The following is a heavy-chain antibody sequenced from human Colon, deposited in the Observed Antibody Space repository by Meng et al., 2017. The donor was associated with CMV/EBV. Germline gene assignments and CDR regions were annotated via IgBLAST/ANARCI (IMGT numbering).Heavy chain of an antibody. CDR2: IYNSGGA. J-gene: IGHJ4*02. CDR3: ARVVLNFFDY. V-gene: IGHV4-39*07. CDR1: GGSFSSNSYF. D-gene: IGHD3-10*02. Sequence: QRHLEESGPGLVNPSESLSLTFTGSGGSFSSNSYFWGWIRQPPGKGLEYIGSIYNSGGAYYNPSLKSRVTISLDTSKNQFSLKLSSVTAADTAMYYCARVVLNFFDYWGQGTLVTVSS.